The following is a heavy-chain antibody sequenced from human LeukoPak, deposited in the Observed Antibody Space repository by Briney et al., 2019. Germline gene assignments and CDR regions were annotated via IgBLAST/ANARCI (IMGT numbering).Heavy chain of an antibody. Sequence: PGGSLRLSCAVSGITLSNYGMSWVRQAPGKGLEWVAGSGSGGDTDYADSMKGRFTISRDNPKNTLYLQMNSLRAEDTAVYFCAKRGVVIRVVLVGFHKEAYYFDSWGQGALVTVSS. CDR1: GITLSNYG. CDR2: SGSGGDT. D-gene: IGHD3-10*01. V-gene: IGHV3-23*01. CDR3: AKRGVVIRVVLVGFHKEAYYFDS. J-gene: IGHJ4*02.